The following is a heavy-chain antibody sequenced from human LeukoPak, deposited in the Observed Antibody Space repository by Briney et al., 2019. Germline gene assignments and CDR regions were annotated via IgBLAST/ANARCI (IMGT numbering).Heavy chain of an antibody. CDR2: INPGGGST. Sequence: ASVKVSYKASGYTFTIYYIHWVRQAPGQGLEWMGIINPGGGSTSYAQKLQGRVTMTRDTSTGTFYMDLSSLRSEDTAVYYCARGSNISWRPPQDALDIWGQGTMVTVSS. V-gene: IGHV1-46*04. D-gene: IGHD2/OR15-2a*01. CDR3: ARGSNISWRPPQDALDI. CDR1: GYTFTIYY. J-gene: IGHJ3*02.